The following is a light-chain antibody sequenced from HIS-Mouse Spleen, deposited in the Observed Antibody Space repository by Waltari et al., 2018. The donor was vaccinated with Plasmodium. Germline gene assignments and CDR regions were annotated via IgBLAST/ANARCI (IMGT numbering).Light chain of an antibody. CDR2: KDS. CDR1: AFPKQY. Sequence: SYELTQPPSVSVSPGPPARITCSGDAFPKQYAYWYQQKPGQAPVLVRYKDSERPSGIPERFSGSSSGTTVTLTISGVQAEDEADYYCQSADSSGTYRVFGGGTKLTVL. J-gene: IGLJ2*01. CDR3: QSADSSGTYRV. V-gene: IGLV3-25*03.